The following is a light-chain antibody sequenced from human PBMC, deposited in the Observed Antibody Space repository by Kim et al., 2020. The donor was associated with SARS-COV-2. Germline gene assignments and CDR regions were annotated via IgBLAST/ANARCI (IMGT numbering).Light chain of an antibody. CDR1: SSDVGDYNY. V-gene: IGLV2-14*03. CDR3: SSYTNTSTLV. Sequence: GQSITISCTGTSSDVGDYNYVSWYQQHPGTAPKLMIYDVTNRPSGVSNRFSGSKSGNTASLTISGLQTQDEAHYYCSSYTNTSTLVFGGGTQLTV. J-gene: IGLJ2*01. CDR2: DVT.